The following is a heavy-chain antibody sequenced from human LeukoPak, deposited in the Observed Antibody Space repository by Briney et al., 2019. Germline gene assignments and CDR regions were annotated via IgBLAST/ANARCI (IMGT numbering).Heavy chain of an antibody. V-gene: IGHV3-11*01. CDR3: ARARRGPIVVVVAATHYYFDY. Sequence: GGSLRLSCAASGFTFSDYYMSWIRQAPGKGLEWVSYISSSGSTIYYADSVKGRFTISRDNAKNSLYLQMNSLRAEDTAVYYCARARRGPIVVVVAATHYYFDYWGQGTLVTVSS. CDR2: ISSSGSTI. J-gene: IGHJ4*02. D-gene: IGHD2-15*01. CDR1: GFTFSDYY.